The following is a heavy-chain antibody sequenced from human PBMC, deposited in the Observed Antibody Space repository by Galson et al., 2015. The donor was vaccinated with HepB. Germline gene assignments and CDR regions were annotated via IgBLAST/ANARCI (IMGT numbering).Heavy chain of an antibody. CDR2: ISSSSTI. J-gene: IGHJ3*02. D-gene: IGHD3-22*01. Sequence: SLRLSCAASGFTFSSYSMNWVRQAPGKGLEWVSYISSSSTIYYADSVKGRFTISRDNAKNSLYLQMNSLRAEDTAVYYCARDESYYYDSSGYPLADAFDIWGQGTMVTVSS. V-gene: IGHV3-48*01. CDR1: GFTFSSYS. CDR3: ARDESYYYDSSGYPLADAFDI.